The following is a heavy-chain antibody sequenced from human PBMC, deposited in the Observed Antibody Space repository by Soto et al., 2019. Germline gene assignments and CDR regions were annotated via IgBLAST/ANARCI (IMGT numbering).Heavy chain of an antibody. Sequence: ASVKVSCKASGYTFINYAISWVRQAPGQGLEWMGWISAYNGNTNYAQKFQGRVTMTTDTSTTTVYMELRSLRSDDTAVYYCARGGYSGPDEAYEIWGQGTMVTVSS. CDR2: ISAYNGNT. CDR1: GYTFINYA. D-gene: IGHD5-12*01. CDR3: ARGGYSGPDEAYEI. V-gene: IGHV1-18*01. J-gene: IGHJ3*02.